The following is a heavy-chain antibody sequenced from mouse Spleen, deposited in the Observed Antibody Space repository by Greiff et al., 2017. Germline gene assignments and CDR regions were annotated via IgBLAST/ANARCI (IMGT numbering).Heavy chain of an antibody. CDR1: GYTFTSYW. Sequence: QVQLQQPGAELVKPGASVKLSCKASGYTFTSYWMHWVKQRPGQGLEWIGMIHPNSGSTNYNEKFKSKATLTVDKSSSTAYMQLSSLTSEDSAVYYCARWDDGYFLRGLRFAYWGQGTLVTVSA. D-gene: IGHD2-3*01. V-gene: IGHV1-64*01. CDR2: IHPNSGST. CDR3: ARWDDGYFLRGLRFAY. J-gene: IGHJ3*01.